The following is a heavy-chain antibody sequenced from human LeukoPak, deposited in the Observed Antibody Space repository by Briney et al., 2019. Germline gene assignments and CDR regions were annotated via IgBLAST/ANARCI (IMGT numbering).Heavy chain of an antibody. CDR3: ARGPSGYHNT. V-gene: IGHV3-7*01. D-gene: IGHD5-12*01. Sequence: PGGSLRLSCAASGFTFSGRWMSWVRQAPGKGLEWVANIKPDGSEKNYVDSVKGRFTISRDNAKSSLYLQMNSLRAEDTAVYYCARGPSGYHNTGGQGTLVTVSS. J-gene: IGHJ4*02. CDR1: GFTFSGRW. CDR2: IKPDGSEK.